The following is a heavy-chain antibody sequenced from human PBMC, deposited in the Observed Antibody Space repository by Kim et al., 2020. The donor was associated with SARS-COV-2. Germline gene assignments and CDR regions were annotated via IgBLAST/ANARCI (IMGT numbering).Heavy chain of an antibody. CDR3: ARGYCSGGSCHPSYYFQMGV. CDR1: GFTFSDHY. D-gene: IGHD2-15*01. Sequence: GGSLRLSCAASGFTFSDHYMDWVRQGPGKGLEWVARTRNKVNSYTTEYAASVKGRFIISRDESRNSLFLQMNSLKTEDTAVYYCARGYCSGGSCHPSYYFQMGVWGQGATVTSSS. V-gene: IGHV3-72*01. CDR2: TRNKVNSYTT. J-gene: IGHJ6*02.